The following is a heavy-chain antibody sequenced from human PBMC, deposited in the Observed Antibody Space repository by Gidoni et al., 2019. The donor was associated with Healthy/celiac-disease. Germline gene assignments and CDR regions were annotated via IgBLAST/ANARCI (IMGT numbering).Heavy chain of an antibody. V-gene: IGHV3-9*01. Sequence: EVQLVESGGGLVQPGRSLRLSCAASGFTLDDYAMHWVRQAPGKGLEWVSGISWNSGSIGYADSVKGRFTISRDNAKNSLYLQMNSLRAEDTALYYCAKDIYDFWSGLTYYYYGMDVWGQGTTVTVSS. J-gene: IGHJ6*02. CDR3: AKDIYDFWSGLTYYYYGMDV. D-gene: IGHD3-3*01. CDR2: ISWNSGSI. CDR1: GFTLDDYA.